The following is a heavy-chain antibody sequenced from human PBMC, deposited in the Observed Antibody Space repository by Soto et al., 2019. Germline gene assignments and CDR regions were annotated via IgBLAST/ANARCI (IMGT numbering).Heavy chain of an antibody. CDR3: AKDMIWFGVLSSDAFDI. V-gene: IGHV3-9*01. CDR2: ISWNSGSI. D-gene: IGHD3-10*01. J-gene: IGHJ3*02. Sequence: DVQLVESGGGLVQPGRSLRLSCAASGFTFDDYAMHWVRQAPGKGLEWVSGISWNSGSIGYADSVKGRFTISRDNAKNSLYLQMNSLRAEDTALYYCAKDMIWFGVLSSDAFDIWGQGTMVTVSS. CDR1: GFTFDDYA.